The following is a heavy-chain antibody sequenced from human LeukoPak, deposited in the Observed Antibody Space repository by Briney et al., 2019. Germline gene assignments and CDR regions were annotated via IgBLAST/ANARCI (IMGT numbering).Heavy chain of an antibody. V-gene: IGHV4-39*07. CDR1: GGSISSSSYC. CDR2: IYYSGST. D-gene: IGHD3-22*01. CDR3: TRAASSGPLFTYHMDV. J-gene: IGHJ6*03. Sequence: PSETLSLTCTVSGGSISSSSYCWGWIRQPPGKGLEWIGSIYYSGSTYYNPSLKSRVTISVDTSKNQFSLKLSSVTAADTAVYYCTRAASSGPLFTYHMDVWGKGTTVTVSS.